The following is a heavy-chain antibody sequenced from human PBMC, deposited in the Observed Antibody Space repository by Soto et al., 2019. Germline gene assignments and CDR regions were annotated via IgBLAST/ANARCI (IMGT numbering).Heavy chain of an antibody. J-gene: IGHJ4*02. CDR3: ARLESVTRSLGYFDY. CDR1: GGSIRRSDYY. CDR2: IYYSGST. V-gene: IGHV4-31*03. Sequence: QLQLQESGPGLVKPSQTLSLTCTVSGGSIRRSDYYWSWVRQLPGRGLEWIAYIYYSGSTFYNPSLISRLAISVDTSRNQFSLSLTSVTAADTAVYYCARLESVTRSLGYFDYWGQGIRVTVTS. D-gene: IGHD7-27*01.